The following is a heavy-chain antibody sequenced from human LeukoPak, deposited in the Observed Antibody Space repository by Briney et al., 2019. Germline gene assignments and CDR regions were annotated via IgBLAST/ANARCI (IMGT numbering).Heavy chain of an antibody. CDR1: GFTFSIYG. CDR2: IWYDGSKK. J-gene: IGHJ3*02. Sequence: GGSLRLSCAASGFTFSIYGMHWVRQAPGKGLEWVAVIWYDGSKKYYSDSVKGRFTISRDNSKNTLYLQMNSLRVEDTAVYYCARAQDYDSSGYVDAFDTWGQGTMVTVSS. D-gene: IGHD3-22*01. CDR3: ARAQDYDSSGYVDAFDT. V-gene: IGHV3-33*01.